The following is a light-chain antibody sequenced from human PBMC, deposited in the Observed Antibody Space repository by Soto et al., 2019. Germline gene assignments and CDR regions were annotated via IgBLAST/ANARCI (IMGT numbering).Light chain of an antibody. J-gene: IGLJ2*01. V-gene: IGLV2-23*02. CDR2: EVT. CDR3: CSYAGTRDVV. Sequence: QSALTQPASVSGSPGQSITISCTGTSSDVGTYDVVSWYQQHPGKTPKLIIYEVTKRPSGVSNRFSGSKSGKTASLTISGLQAEDEADYYCCSYAGTRDVVFGGGTKLTVL. CDR1: SSDVGTYDV.